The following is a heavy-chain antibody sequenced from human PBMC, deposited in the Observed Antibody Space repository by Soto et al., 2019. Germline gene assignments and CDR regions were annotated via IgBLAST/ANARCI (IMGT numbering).Heavy chain of an antibody. CDR3: ARVKAGVVY. CDR2: IYYSGST. CDR1: GGSISSGDYF. J-gene: IGHJ4*02. Sequence: PSETLSLTCTVSGGSISSGDYFWSLIRQPPGKGLEWIGYIYYSGSTYYNPSLKSRVTISVDTSKNQFSLKLSSVTAADTAVYYCARVKAGVVYWGQGTLVTVSS. D-gene: IGHD6-13*01. V-gene: IGHV4-30-4*01.